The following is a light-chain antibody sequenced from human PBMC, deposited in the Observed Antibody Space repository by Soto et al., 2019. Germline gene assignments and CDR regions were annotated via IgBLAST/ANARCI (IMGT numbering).Light chain of an antibody. J-gene: IGKJ1*01. CDR3: QQSYSSPPT. Sequence: IPLPQSPSSLSASVGDRVTITCRASQSISSYLNWYQQKPGKAPKLLIYAASSLQSGVPSRFSGSRSGPDFTLTISSLQPEDFATYYCQQSYSSPPTFGQGTKVDIK. CDR2: AAS. V-gene: IGKV1-39*01. CDR1: QSISSY.